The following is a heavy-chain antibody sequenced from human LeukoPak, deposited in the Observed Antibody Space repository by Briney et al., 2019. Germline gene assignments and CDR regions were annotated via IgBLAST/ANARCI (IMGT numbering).Heavy chain of an antibody. J-gene: IGHJ3*02. D-gene: IGHD3-10*01. CDR3: ARLGGLLWRAFDI. V-gene: IGHV4-59*01. CDR2: IDHSGST. Sequence: PSETLSLTCTVSGGSFSRYFWTWIRQTPGKGLEWIGYIDHSGSTNYSPSLQSRVTISIDTSKNQFSLKLNSVTAADTAVYYCARLGGLLWRAFDIWGQGTMVTVPS. CDR1: GGSFSRYF.